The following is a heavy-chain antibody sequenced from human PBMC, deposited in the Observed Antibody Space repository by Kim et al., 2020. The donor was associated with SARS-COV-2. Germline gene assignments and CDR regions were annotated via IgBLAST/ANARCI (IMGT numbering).Heavy chain of an antibody. CDR2: ISAYNGNT. CDR1: GYTFTSYG. Sequence: ASVKVSCKASGYTFTSYGISWVRQAPGQGLEWMGRISAYNGNTNYAQKLQGRVTMTTDTSTSTAYMELRSLRSDDTAVYYCARWKQQLVQRYYYYGMDVWGQGTTVTVSS. V-gene: IGHV1-18*01. CDR3: ARWKQQLVQRYYYYGMDV. D-gene: IGHD6-13*01. J-gene: IGHJ6*02.